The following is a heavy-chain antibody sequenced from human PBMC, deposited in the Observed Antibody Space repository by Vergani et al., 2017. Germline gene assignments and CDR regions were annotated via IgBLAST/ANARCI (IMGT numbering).Heavy chain of an antibody. CDR3: AKGVLGTGGYDSYYFDY. CDR2: ISWNSGSI. Sequence: EVQLVESGGGLVQPGRSLRLSCVASGFTFDDYAMHWVRQAPGKGLEWVSGISWNSGSIGYADSVKGRFTISRDNAKNSLYLQMNSLRAEDTALYYCAKGVLGTGGYDSYYFDYWGQGTLVTVSS. CDR1: GFTFDDYA. D-gene: IGHD5-12*01. V-gene: IGHV3-9*01. J-gene: IGHJ4*02.